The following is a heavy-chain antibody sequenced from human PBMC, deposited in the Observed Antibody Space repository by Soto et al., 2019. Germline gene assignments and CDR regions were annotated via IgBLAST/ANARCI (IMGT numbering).Heavy chain of an antibody. V-gene: IGHV4-4*02. D-gene: IGHD5-18*01. CDR1: GGSISSSNW. CDR2: IYHSGST. Sequence: PSETLSLTCAVSGGSISSSNWWSWVRQPPGKGLEWIGEIYHSGSTNYNPSLKSRVTISVDKSKNQFSLKLSSVTAADTAVYYCERVAVREYIRDAFNIWGQGKRVTVSS. CDR3: ERVAVREYIRDAFNI. J-gene: IGHJ3*02.